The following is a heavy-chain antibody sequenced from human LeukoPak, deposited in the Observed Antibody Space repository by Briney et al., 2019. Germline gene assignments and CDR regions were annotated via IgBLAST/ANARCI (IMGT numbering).Heavy chain of an antibody. V-gene: IGHV5-51*01. Sequence: GDSLKISCKGSGYRFTTYWMGWVRQMPGKGLEWMGIIYPADSDTRYSPSFQGQVTISADKSISTAYLQWSRLKASDTAVYYCARHYGRRIDYWGQGTLVTVSS. D-gene: IGHD1-26*01. CDR3: ARHYGRRIDY. CDR1: GYRFTTYW. CDR2: IYPADSDT. J-gene: IGHJ4*02.